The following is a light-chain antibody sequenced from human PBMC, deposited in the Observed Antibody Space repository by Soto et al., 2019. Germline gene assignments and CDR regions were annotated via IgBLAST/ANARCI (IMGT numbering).Light chain of an antibody. CDR2: GNI. J-gene: IGLJ1*01. V-gene: IGLV1-40*01. CDR3: RSYDSRLSGLYV. Sequence: QSVLTQPPSVSGAPGQRVTISCTGSSSNIGAGYDVHWYQQLPGTAPKLLIYGNINRPSGVPDRFSASKSATSASLAITGLQAEDEADYYCRSYDSRLSGLYVFGTGTKVTVL. CDR1: SSNIGAGYD.